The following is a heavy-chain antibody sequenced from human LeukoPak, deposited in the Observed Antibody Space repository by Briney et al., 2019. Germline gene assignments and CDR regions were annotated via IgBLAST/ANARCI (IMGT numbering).Heavy chain of an antibody. CDR1: GGAIRSSSYD. CDR3: ASGVVPAYLDY. CDR2: IYYSGST. J-gene: IGHJ4*02. V-gene: IGHV4-39*01. Sequence: SETLSLTCTVSGGAIRSSSYDGGGIRQPPGKGLEWIGSIYYSGSTYYNPSLKSRVTISVDTSKNQFSLKLSSVTAADTAVYCCASGVVPAYLDYWGQGTLVTVSS. D-gene: IGHD2-2*01.